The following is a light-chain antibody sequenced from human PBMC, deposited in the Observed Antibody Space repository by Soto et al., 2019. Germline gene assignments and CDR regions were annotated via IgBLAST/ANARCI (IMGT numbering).Light chain of an antibody. CDR1: NSNFGAGYD. Sequence: QSVLTQPPSVSGAPGQRVTISCIGSNSNFGAGYDVHWYKQLPGAAPKLVIHGNNNRPSGVPDRFSGSKSGTSASLAITGLQADDEAHYFCQSYDTGLSALVFGTGTKLTVL. J-gene: IGLJ1*01. CDR2: GNN. V-gene: IGLV1-40*01. CDR3: QSYDTGLSALV.